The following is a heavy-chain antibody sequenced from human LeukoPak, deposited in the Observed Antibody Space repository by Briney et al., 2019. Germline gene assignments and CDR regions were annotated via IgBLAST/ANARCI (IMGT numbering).Heavy chain of an antibody. Sequence: GGSLRLSCAASGFTFSSYDMHWVRQATGKGLEWVSAIGTAGDTYYPGSVKGRFTISRENAKNSLYLQMNSLRAEDTAVYYCAKGYSSSWVSNYFDYWGQGTLVTVSS. CDR1: GFTFSSYD. CDR2: IGTAGDT. V-gene: IGHV3-13*01. D-gene: IGHD6-13*01. J-gene: IGHJ4*02. CDR3: AKGYSSSWVSNYFDY.